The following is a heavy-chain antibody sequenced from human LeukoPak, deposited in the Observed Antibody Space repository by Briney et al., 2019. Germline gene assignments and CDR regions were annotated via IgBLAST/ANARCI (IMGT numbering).Heavy chain of an antibody. Sequence: GRSLRLSCAASGFTFSSYGMHWVRQAPGKGLEWVAVISYDGSNKYYADSVKGRFTISRDNSKNTLYLQMNSLRAEDTAVYYCAKDRGHRMEYNSYGMDVWGQGTTVTVSS. CDR2: ISYDGSNK. CDR3: AKDRGHRMEYNSYGMDV. D-gene: IGHD1-20*01. CDR1: GFTFSSYG. J-gene: IGHJ6*02. V-gene: IGHV3-30*18.